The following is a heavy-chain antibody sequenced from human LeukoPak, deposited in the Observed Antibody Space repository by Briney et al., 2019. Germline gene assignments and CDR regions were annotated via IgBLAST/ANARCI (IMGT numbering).Heavy chain of an antibody. J-gene: IGHJ6*02. CDR1: GYTFTGYY. D-gene: IGHD2-2*01. V-gene: IGHV1-2*02. Sequence: ASVKVSCKASGYTFTGYYMHWVRQAPGQGLEWMGWINPNSGGTNYAQKFQGRVTMTRDTSISTAYMELSRLRSDDTAVYYCARVVPAANKNYYGMDVWGQGTTVTASS. CDR3: ARVVPAANKNYYGMDV. CDR2: INPNSGGT.